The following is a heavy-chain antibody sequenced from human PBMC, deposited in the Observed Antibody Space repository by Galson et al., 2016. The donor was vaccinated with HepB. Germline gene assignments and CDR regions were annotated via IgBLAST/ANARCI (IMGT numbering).Heavy chain of an antibody. V-gene: IGHV4-39*01. Sequence: ETLSLTCTVSGVFISSANYYWGWIRQPPGKGLEWIGSIPYSGSTDFHPSLESRVTISVDTSRNQFSLKLRSVTAADTAVYYRASHGPMIRNWWGKWFDPWGQGTLVTVSP. CDR2: IPYSGST. CDR1: GVFISSANYY. J-gene: IGHJ5*02. D-gene: IGHD2-8*02. CDR3: ASHGPMIRNWWGKWFDP.